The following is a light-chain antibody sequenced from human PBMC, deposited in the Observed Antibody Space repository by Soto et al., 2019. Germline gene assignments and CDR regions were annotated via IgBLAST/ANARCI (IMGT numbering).Light chain of an antibody. Sequence: IALTQSPGTLYLSPAERPTLSCRASQSVSRSYLAWYQQKPGQAPRLLIYGTSSRAPGIPDRLSGSGSGTDFTLAISSLEPEDFAVYYCEQYGTSPLFGPGTKVDIK. CDR3: EQYGTSPL. V-gene: IGKV3-20*01. CDR2: GTS. J-gene: IGKJ3*01. CDR1: QSVSRSY.